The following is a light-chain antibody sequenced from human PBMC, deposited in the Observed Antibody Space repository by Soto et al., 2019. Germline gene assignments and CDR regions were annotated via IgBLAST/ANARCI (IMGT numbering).Light chain of an antibody. CDR1: QTVSSTY. J-gene: IGKJ2*01. V-gene: IGKV3-20*01. Sequence: EVVLTQSPVTLSLSPGERATLSCRASQTVSSTYLAWYRHKPGQAPRLLIYGASISAADIPDRFSGSGSGTDFTLTISRLEPEDFAVYYCHNYVSSRHTFGQGTKVEIK. CDR3: HNYVSSRHT. CDR2: GAS.